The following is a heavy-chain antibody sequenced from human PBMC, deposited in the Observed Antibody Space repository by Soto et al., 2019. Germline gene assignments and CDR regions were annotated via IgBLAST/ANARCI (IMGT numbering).Heavy chain of an antibody. CDR2: INSDGSST. J-gene: IGHJ6*02. V-gene: IGHV3-74*01. CDR1: GFTFSSYW. CDR3: ARVELYYDFWSGYYYGMDV. Sequence: CGSLRLSCAASGFTFSSYWMHWIRQAPGKGLVWVSRINSDGSSTSYADSVKGRFTISRDNAKNTLYLQMNSLRAEDTAVYYCARVELYYDFWSGYYYGMDVWGQGTTVTVSS. D-gene: IGHD3-3*01.